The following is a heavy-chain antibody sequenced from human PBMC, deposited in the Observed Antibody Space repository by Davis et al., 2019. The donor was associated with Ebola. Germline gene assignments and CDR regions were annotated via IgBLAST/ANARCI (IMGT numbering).Heavy chain of an antibody. Sequence: PGGSLRLSCAASGFTFSSYAMSWVRQAPGKGLVWVSRINSDGSSTSYADSVKGRFTISRDNAKNTLYLQMNSLRAEDTAVYYCARVSPLPIHYYGMDVWGQGTTVTVSS. V-gene: IGHV3-74*01. J-gene: IGHJ6*02. CDR1: GFTFSSYA. CDR2: INSDGSST. CDR3: ARVSPLPIHYYGMDV.